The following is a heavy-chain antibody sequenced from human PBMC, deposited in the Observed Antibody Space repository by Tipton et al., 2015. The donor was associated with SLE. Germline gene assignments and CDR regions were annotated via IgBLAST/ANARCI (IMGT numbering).Heavy chain of an antibody. Sequence: TLSLTCTVSGGSISSSSYYWGWIRQPPGKGLEWIGYIYYSGSTNYNPSLKSRVTISLDTSRHQFSLRLSSVTAADTAVYFCVRAVKVDTAMAYYYFDYWGQGILVTVSS. D-gene: IGHD5-18*01. V-gene: IGHV4-61*05. CDR1: GGSISSSSYY. J-gene: IGHJ4*02. CDR2: IYYSGST. CDR3: VRAVKVDTAMAYYYFDY.